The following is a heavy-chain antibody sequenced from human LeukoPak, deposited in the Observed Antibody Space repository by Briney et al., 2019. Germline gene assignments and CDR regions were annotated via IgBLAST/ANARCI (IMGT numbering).Heavy chain of an antibody. CDR2: MNPNFGAT. J-gene: IGHJ4*02. D-gene: IGHD4-17*01. V-gene: IGHV1-8*03. CDR3: ARSRVGNGDYLFEDV. Sequence: ASVKVSCKASGYTFKNYDINWVRQATGQGLEWMGWMNPNFGATDYARKFQGRFTITMDTSINTTYMELSSLRSEDTAVYYCARSRVGNGDYLFEDVWGQGTLVTVSS. CDR1: GYTFKNYD.